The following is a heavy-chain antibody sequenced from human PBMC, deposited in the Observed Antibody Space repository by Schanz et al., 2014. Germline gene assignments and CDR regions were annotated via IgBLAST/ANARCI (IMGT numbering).Heavy chain of an antibody. V-gene: IGHV3-30*03. CDR3: YSGFDY. D-gene: IGHD3-22*01. CDR2: ISYHGSER. CDR1: GFSFSDYG. J-gene: IGHJ4*02. Sequence: QVQLVESGGGVVQPGRSLRLSCAGSGFSFSDYGMHWVRQAPGRGLEWVVVISYHGSERYYADSVKGRFTISRDNSKNTLYLQMNSLRTEDTAVYCGYSGFDYWGQGTLVTVSS.